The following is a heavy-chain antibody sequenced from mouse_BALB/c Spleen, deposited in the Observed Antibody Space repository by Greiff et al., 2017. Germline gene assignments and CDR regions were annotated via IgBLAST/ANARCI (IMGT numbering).Heavy chain of an antibody. D-gene: IGHD3-2*01. CDR2: IDTSDSYT. V-gene: IGHV1-69*01. Sequence: VQLQQPGAELVMPGASVKMSCKASGYTFTDYWMHWVKQRPGQGLEWIGAIDTSDSYTSYNQKFKGKATLTVDESSSTAYMQLSSLTSEDSAVYYCARETARATGGAMDYWGQGTSVTVSS. J-gene: IGHJ4*01. CDR3: ARETARATGGAMDY. CDR1: GYTFTDYW.